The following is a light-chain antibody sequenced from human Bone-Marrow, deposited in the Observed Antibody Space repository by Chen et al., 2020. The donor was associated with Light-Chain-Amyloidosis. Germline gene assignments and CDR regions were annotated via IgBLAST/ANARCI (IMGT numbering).Light chain of an antibody. J-gene: IGLJ2*01. Sequence: QSVLTQPPSASGTPGRRVTTSCSGSRSSIGTNTVNWYQQFPGTAPNLLIYFNSQRPSGVPDRFSGSKSGTSASLAISGLQSDDEADYFCAAWDDGLNGVLFGGGTKLTVL. CDR3: AAWDDGLNGVL. V-gene: IGLV1-44*01. CDR1: RSSIGTNT. CDR2: FNS.